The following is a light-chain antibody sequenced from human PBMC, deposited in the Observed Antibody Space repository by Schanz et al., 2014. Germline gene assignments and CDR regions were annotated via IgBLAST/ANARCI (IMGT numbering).Light chain of an antibody. J-gene: IGKJ1*01. CDR2: GAS. V-gene: IGKV3-15*01. CDR3: QQYHNWPPWT. Sequence: EIVMTQSPGTLSVSPGEKATLSCRASQTISSSYIAWYQQKPGQAPRLLIYGASTRATGIPARFSGSGSGTEFTLTISSLQSEDFAVYYCQQYHNWPPWTFGQGTKVEIK. CDR1: QTISSS.